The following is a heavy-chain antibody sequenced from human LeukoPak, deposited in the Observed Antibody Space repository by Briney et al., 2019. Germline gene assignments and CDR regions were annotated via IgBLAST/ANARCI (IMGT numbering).Heavy chain of an antibody. CDR1: GFTFSSYS. CDR2: ISSSSSYI. CDR3: TSPYNGIAATGSVY. J-gene: IGHJ4*02. V-gene: IGHV3-21*01. Sequence: GGSLRLSCAASGFTFSSYSMNWVRQAPGKGLEWVSSISSSSSYIYYADSVKGRFTISRDNAKNSLYLQMNSLRAEDTAVYYCTSPYNGIAATGSVYWGRGTLVTVSS. D-gene: IGHD6-13*01.